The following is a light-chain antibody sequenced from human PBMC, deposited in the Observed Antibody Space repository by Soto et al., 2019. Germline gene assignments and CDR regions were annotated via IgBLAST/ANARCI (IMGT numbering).Light chain of an antibody. J-gene: IGKJ1*01. CDR2: KAS. Sequence: DIQMTQSPSTLSASVGDRVTIICRASQSISSWLAWYQQKPGQAPNLLIYKASTLESGVPSRFSGSGSGTEFTLTVSSLQPDDFATYYCHQYHNFPRTFGQGTKVDIK. CDR1: QSISSW. CDR3: HQYHNFPRT. V-gene: IGKV1-5*03.